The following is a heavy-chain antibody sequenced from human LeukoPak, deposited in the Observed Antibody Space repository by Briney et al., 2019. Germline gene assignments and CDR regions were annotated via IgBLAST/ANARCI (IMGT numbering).Heavy chain of an antibody. CDR2: IYSGGST. Sequence: PGGSLRLSCAASGFTVSSNYMSWVRQAPGKGLEWVPVIYSGGSTYYADSVKGRFTISRDNSKNTLYLQMNSLRAEDTAVYYCAREGVYYDSSGYYSDYWGQGTLVTVSS. CDR3: AREGVYYDSSGYYSDY. D-gene: IGHD3-22*01. J-gene: IGHJ4*02. V-gene: IGHV3-66*01. CDR1: GFTVSSNY.